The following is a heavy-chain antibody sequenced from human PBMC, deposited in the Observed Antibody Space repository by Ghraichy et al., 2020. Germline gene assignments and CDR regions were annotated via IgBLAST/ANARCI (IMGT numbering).Heavy chain of an antibody. CDR1: GDSVSSNSAA. CDR2: TYYRSKWYN. CDR3: ARENSGDLLGGAYYYYYMDV. Sequence: SQTLSLTCSISGDSVSSNSAAWNWIRQSPSRGLEWLGRTYYRSKWYNDYAVSVKSRITINPDTSKNQFSLQLNSVTPEDTAVYYCARENSGDLLGGAYYYYYMDVWGKGTTVTVSS. J-gene: IGHJ6*03. V-gene: IGHV6-1*01. D-gene: IGHD1-26*01.